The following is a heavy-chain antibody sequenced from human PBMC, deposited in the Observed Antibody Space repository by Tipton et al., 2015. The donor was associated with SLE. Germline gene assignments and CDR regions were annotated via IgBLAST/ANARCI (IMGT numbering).Heavy chain of an antibody. CDR3: ARVGGGYNSVYYYGMDV. CDR2: IYSSGST. V-gene: IGHV4-59*01. J-gene: IGHJ6*02. CDR1: GGSISSYY. D-gene: IGHD5-24*01. Sequence: LRLSCTVSGGSISSYYWSWIRQPPGKGLEWIGYIYSSGSTNYNPSLKSRVTISVDTSKNQFSLKLSSVTAADTVVYYCARVGGGYNSVYYYGMDVWGQGTTVTVSS.